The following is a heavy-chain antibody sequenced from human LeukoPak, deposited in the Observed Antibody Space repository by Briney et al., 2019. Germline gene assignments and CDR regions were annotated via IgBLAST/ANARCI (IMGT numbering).Heavy chain of an antibody. CDR1: GFTFSSYA. CDR2: ISFDVSNK. CDR3: ARTEMPYYDILTGSTLTAYFAY. V-gene: IGHV3-30*04. Sequence: PGRPLRLSCAASGFTFSSYAMHWVCQALGKGRERVAVISFDVSNKYYADSVKARFTISRDNAKNSLYLQRNSRRAEDTAVYYCARTEMPYYDILTGSTLTAYFAYWGQGTLVTVSS. D-gene: IGHD3-9*01. J-gene: IGHJ4*02.